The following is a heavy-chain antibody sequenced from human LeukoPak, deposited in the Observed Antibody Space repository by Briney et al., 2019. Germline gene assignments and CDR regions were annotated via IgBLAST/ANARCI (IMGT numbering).Heavy chain of an antibody. CDR3: ARGNQTQLLRYFDWLLDY. CDR2: INSYSGGK. Sequence: ASVTVSFMASGYTFTGYFLHWVGPAPGQGLAGMGRINSYSGGKHYPHKFQGRVTMTRDTSISTAYMELSRLRSDDTAVYDCARGNQTQLLRYFDWLLDYWGQGTLVTVSS. J-gene: IGHJ4*02. CDR1: GYTFTGYF. V-gene: IGHV1-2*06. D-gene: IGHD3-9*01.